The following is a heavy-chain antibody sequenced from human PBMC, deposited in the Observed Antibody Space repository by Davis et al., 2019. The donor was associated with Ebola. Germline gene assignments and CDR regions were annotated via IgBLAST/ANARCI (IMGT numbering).Heavy chain of an antibody. J-gene: IGHJ4*02. CDR3: AREGHTSGHCGCFDD. V-gene: IGHV3-30*03. Sequence: PGGSLRLSCAASGFTFSSYVMHWVRQAPGKGLEWVAVMAIDGSDVKQYRDSVKGRFTIFRDNSRDTVDLQMDSLRVDDTAIYYCAREGHTSGHCGCFDDWGQGTLVTVS. D-gene: IGHD3-22*01. CDR1: GFTFSSYV. CDR2: MAIDGSDVK.